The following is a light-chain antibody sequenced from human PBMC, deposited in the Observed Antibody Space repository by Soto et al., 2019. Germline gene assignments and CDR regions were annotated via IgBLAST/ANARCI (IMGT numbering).Light chain of an antibody. V-gene: IGKV1-13*02. J-gene: IGKJ4*01. CDR1: QGFSSA. CDR3: QQFDSYRALT. Sequence: AIQLTQSPASLSASVGDRVTITCRASQGFSSALAWYQQKPGKAPKLLIYDASTLASGVPSRFSGRGSGADFTLTISSLQPEDFAAYYCQQFDSYRALTFGGGTKLEIK. CDR2: DAS.